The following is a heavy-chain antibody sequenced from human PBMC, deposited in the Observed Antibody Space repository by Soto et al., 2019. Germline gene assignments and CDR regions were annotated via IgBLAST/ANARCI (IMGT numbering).Heavy chain of an antibody. CDR3: ARDHGMFLSYYYYGMDV. J-gene: IGHJ6*02. CDR1: GFTFSRFS. V-gene: IGHV3-30-3*01. Sequence: QVQLVESGGGVVQPGGSLTLSCAASGFTFSRFSMHWVRQAPGKGLAWVAVISYDGSNTHYAESVKGRFNISRDDSKNTVFLQMNNLRGEDSAVYYCARDHGMFLSYYYYGMDVWGQGTTVSVSS. D-gene: IGHD3-10*02. CDR2: ISYDGSNT.